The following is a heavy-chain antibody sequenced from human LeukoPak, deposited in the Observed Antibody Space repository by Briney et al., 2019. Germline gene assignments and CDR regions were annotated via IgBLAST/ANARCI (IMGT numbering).Heavy chain of an antibody. CDR1: GGSISSYY. Sequence: SETLSLTCTVSGGSISSYYWSWIRQPPGKGLEWIGEINHSGSTNYNPSLKSRVTISVDTSKNQFSLKLSSVTAADTAVYYCARGIAAAGTLSSYYMDVWGKGTTVTVSS. J-gene: IGHJ6*03. D-gene: IGHD6-13*01. CDR2: INHSGST. V-gene: IGHV4-34*01. CDR3: ARGIAAAGTLSSYYMDV.